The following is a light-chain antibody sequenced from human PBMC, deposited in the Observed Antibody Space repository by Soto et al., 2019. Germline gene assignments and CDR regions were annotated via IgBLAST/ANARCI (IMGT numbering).Light chain of an antibody. CDR1: SSNIGAGFD. V-gene: IGLV1-40*01. CDR2: GNR. J-gene: IGLJ3*02. Sequence: QSALTQPPSVSGAPGQRLTISCAGTSSNIGAGFDVHWYQQLPGAAPKLVIFGNRNRPSGVPERFSGSKSGTSASLAITGLQAEDEADYYCQAYDYSLTASVFGGGTKLTVL. CDR3: QAYDYSLTASV.